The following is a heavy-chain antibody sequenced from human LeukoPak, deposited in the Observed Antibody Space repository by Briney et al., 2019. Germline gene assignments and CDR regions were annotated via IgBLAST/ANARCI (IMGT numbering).Heavy chain of an antibody. CDR1: GGSISSGGYY. J-gene: IGHJ4*02. Sequence: SETLSLTCTVSGGSISSGGYYWSWIRQHPGKGLEWIGCIYYSGTTHYNPSLKSRITISVDTSQNQFSLKLTSVTAADTAVYYCASFYCSSGSCYSEDYWGQGTLVTVSS. CDR2: IYYSGTT. V-gene: IGHV4-31*03. D-gene: IGHD2-15*01. CDR3: ASFYCSSGSCYSEDY.